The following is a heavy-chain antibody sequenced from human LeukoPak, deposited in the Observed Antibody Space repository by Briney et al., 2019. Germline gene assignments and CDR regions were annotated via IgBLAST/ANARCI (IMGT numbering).Heavy chain of an antibody. CDR1: GFTFSSYA. CDR3: AKDLYSGYDSLDY. CDR2: FLGSGDTT. J-gene: IGHJ4*02. D-gene: IGHD5-12*01. Sequence: GGSLRLSCAASGFTFSSYAMSWVRQAPGKGLEWVSAFLGSGDTTYYADSVKGRFTISGDNSKSTLYLQMSSLRAEDTAVYYCAKDLYSGYDSLDYWGQGTLVTVSS. V-gene: IGHV3-23*01.